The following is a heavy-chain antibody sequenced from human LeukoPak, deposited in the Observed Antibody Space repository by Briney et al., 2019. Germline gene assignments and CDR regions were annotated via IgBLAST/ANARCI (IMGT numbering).Heavy chain of an antibody. Sequence: QPGGSLRLSCAASGFSFSSNSMNWVRQAPGKGLEWVSYISGSSSTIYYADSVKGRFTISRDNAKNSLYLQMNSLRAEDTAVYYCARDHRNIQLWPRTYYYYYMDVWGKGTTVTVSS. J-gene: IGHJ6*03. CDR1: GFSFSSNS. CDR3: ARDHRNIQLWPRTYYYYYMDV. CDR2: ISGSSSTI. V-gene: IGHV3-48*01. D-gene: IGHD5-18*01.